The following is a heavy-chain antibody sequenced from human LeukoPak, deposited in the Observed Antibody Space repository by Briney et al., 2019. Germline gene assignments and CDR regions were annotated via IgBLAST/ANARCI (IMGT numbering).Heavy chain of an antibody. CDR2: IYPNSGGT. V-gene: IGHV1-2*02. CDR3: ATGRGYSYGFDS. J-gene: IGHJ4*02. D-gene: IGHD5-18*01. Sequence: ASVKVSCKASGYTFSGYYMHWVRQAPGQGLEWMAWIYPNSGGTKYAQKFQGRVTVTRDTSISTAYMQLSRLESDDTAVYYCATGRGYSYGFDSWGQGTLVTVSS. CDR1: GYTFSGYY.